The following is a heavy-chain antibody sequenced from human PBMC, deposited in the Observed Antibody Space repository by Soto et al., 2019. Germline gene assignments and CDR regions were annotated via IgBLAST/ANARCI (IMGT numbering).Heavy chain of an antibody. D-gene: IGHD1-7*01. CDR2: IRNKANSYTT. Sequence: EVRLVESGGGLVQPGGSLRLSCAASGFTFSDHYMDWVRQAPGKGLEWVGRIRNKANSYTTEYAASVKGRFTISSDDSKNSLYLQMNSLKTEDTAVNYCASGNYPTDYWGQGTLITVSS. V-gene: IGHV3-72*01. J-gene: IGHJ4*02. CDR1: GFTFSDHY. CDR3: ASGNYPTDY.